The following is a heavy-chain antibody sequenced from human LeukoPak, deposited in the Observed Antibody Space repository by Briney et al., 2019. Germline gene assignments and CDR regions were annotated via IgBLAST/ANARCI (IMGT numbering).Heavy chain of an antibody. J-gene: IGHJ4*02. D-gene: IGHD2-2*01. V-gene: IGHV1-18*04. CDR3: ARDLGLVVPAAISDY. CDR1: GYTFTSYG. CDR2: ISAYNGNT. Sequence: ASVKVSCKASGYTFTSYGISWVRQAPGQGLEWMGCISAYNGNTNYAQKLQGRVTMTTDTSTSTAYMELRSLRSDDTAVYYCARDLGLVVPAAISDYRGQGTLVTVSS.